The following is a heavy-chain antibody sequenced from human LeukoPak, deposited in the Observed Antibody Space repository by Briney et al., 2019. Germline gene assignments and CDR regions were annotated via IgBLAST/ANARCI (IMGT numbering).Heavy chain of an antibody. J-gene: IGHJ3*02. D-gene: IGHD3-10*01. CDR1: GFTFRNFG. CDR2: ISSSASSM. CDR3: ARRTMIRGNNEIDAFDI. V-gene: IGHV3-48*01. Sequence: GGSLRLSCAASGFTFRNFGIHWVRQAPGKGPEWVSYISSSASSMYYAVSVKGRFIISRDNAKNSLYLQMNSLRAEDTAVYYCARRTMIRGNNEIDAFDIWGQGTLVTVSS.